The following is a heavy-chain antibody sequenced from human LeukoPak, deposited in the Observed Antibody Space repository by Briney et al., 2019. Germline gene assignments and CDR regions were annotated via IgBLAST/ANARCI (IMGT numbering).Heavy chain of an antibody. CDR1: GYSIKSAHY. CDR2: ISQSAIA. Sequence: PSETLSLTCAVSGYSIKSAHYWVWIRQPPGKGLEWIGNISQSAIASYNPSLKSRVAISVDTSKNQFSLKMTTLTAADTAVYFCARASEDHRIVACDYFDSWGRGTLVTVSS. D-gene: IGHD2-15*01. CDR3: ARASEDHRIVACDYFDS. J-gene: IGHJ4*02. V-gene: IGHV4-38-2*01.